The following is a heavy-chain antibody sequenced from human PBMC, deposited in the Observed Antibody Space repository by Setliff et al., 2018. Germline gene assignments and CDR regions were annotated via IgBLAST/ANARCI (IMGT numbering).Heavy chain of an antibody. D-gene: IGHD6-19*01. CDR3: ASTYSSGWYGGY. CDR2: INAGNGNT. CDR1: GYTFTSYG. J-gene: IGHJ4*02. Sequence: ASVKVSCKASGYTFTSYGISWLRQAPGQRLEWMGWINAGNGNTKYSQKFQGRVTITRDTSASTAYMELSSLRSEDTAVYYCASTYSSGWYGGYWGQGTLVTVSS. V-gene: IGHV1-3*01.